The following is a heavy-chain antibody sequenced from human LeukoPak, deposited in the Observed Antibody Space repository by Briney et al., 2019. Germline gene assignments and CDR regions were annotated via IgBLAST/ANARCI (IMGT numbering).Heavy chain of an antibody. J-gene: IGHJ3*02. D-gene: IGHD3-10*01. CDR3: ARDLSYGEGDAFDI. V-gene: IGHV3-48*03. CDR2: ISSSGSTI. CDR1: GFTFSSYE. Sequence: GGSLRLSCAASGFTFSSYEMNWVRQAPGKGLEWVSYISSSGSTICYADSVKGRFTISRDNAKNSLYLQMNSLRAEDTAVYYCARDLSYGEGDAFDIWGQGTMVTVSS.